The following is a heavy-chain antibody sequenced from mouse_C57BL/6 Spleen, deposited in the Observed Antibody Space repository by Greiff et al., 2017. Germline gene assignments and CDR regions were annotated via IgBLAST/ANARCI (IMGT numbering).Heavy chain of an antibody. CDR2: ISSGGSYT. J-gene: IGHJ4*01. D-gene: IGHD4-1*02. V-gene: IGHV5-6*01. Sequence: EVQLVESGGDLVKPGGSLKLSCAASGFTFSSYGMSWVRQTPDKRLEWVATISSGGSYTYYPDSVKGRFTISRDNAKNTLYLQMSSLKSEDTAMYYCASPQLGRGYAMDYWGQGTSVTVSS. CDR3: ASPQLGRGYAMDY. CDR1: GFTFSSYG.